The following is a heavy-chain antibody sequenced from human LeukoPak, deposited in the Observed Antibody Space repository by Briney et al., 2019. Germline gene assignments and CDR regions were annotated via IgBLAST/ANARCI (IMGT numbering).Heavy chain of an antibody. V-gene: IGHV4-34*01. J-gene: IGHJ3*02. CDR2: INHSGST. Sequence: SGTLSLTCAVYGGSFSGYYWSWIRQPPGKGQEWIGEINHSGSTNYNPSLKSRVTVSVDTSKNQFSLKLSSVTAADTAVYYCARRFNCSSTSCRGSRAFDIWGQGTMVTVSS. CDR3: ARRFNCSSTSCRGSRAFDI. CDR1: GGSFSGYY. D-gene: IGHD2-2*01.